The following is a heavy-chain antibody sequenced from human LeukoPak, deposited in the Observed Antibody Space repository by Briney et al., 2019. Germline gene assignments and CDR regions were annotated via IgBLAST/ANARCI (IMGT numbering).Heavy chain of an antibody. Sequence: PGGSLRLSCAASGFTFSSYAMSWVRQAPGKGLEWVPAISGSGGSTYYADSVRGRFTISRDNSKNTLYLQMNSLRAEDTAVYYCAKDRAVAGTYYFDYWGQGTLVTVSS. D-gene: IGHD6-19*01. CDR1: GFTFSSYA. J-gene: IGHJ4*02. V-gene: IGHV3-23*01. CDR2: ISGSGGST. CDR3: AKDRAVAGTYYFDY.